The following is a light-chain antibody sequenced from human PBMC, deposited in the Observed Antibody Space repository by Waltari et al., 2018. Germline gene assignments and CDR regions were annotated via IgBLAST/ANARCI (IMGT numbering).Light chain of an antibody. CDR3: QHYVRLAVT. CDR2: GAS. CDR1: QSVGRS. J-gene: IGKJ1*01. V-gene: IGKV3-20*01. Sequence: EIVLTQSPGTLSLSPGERATLSCRASQSVGRSLAWYQQNPGQAPRRLIYGASIRATGIPDRFSGGGSGTGCSLTISRREPEDFAAYHCQHYVRLAVTFGQGTKVEIK.